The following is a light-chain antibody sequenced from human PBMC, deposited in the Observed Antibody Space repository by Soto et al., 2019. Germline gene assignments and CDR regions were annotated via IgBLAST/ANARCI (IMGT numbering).Light chain of an antibody. CDR3: ATWDDRLRAYV. CDR1: RSNIGTYY. Sequence: QSVLTHPPSASGTPGQRVTISCSGSRSNIGTYYVDWYQQLPGTAPKLLIHRNGQRPSGVPDRFSGSKSGTSASLAISGLRSEDEADYYCATWDDRLRAYVIGAGTKVTVL. V-gene: IGLV1-47*01. CDR2: RNG. J-gene: IGLJ1*01.